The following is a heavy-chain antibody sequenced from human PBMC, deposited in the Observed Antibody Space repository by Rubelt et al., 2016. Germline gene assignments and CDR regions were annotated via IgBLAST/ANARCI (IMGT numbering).Heavy chain of an antibody. CDR3: ARTQSTIWYSAFDS. V-gene: IGHV3-11*01. CDR1: GFTFSDYH. D-gene: IGHD6-13*01. J-gene: IGHJ4*02. CDR2: ISNSDAKT. Sequence: VQLVESGGGLVQPGGSLRLSCATSGFTFSDYHMSWIRQAPGKGLEWVSYISNSDAKTYYADSVKGRFTISRDDAKNSLLLQMNNLRAEDTAVYYCARTQSTIWYSAFDSWGQGTLVTVSS.